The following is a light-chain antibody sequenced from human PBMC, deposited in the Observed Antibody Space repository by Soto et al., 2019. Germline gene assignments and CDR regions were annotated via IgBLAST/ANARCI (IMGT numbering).Light chain of an antibody. Sequence: QSVLTQPPSVSEVPRQRVTIACSGSSSNIVNNPVNWYQQLPGQAPTLLIYYDDLLPSGVSDRFLGSRSGTSASLAISGLQSEDEADYSCAAWDDSMKGWVLGGGTKLHVL. CDR2: YDD. CDR1: SSNIVNNP. CDR3: AAWDDSMKGWV. J-gene: IGLJ3*02. V-gene: IGLV1-36*01.